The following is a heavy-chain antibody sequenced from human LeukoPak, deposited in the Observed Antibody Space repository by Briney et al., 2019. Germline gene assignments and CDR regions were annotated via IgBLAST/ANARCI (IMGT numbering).Heavy chain of an antibody. V-gene: IGHV1-2*02. CDR1: GYPFAGYY. CDR2: INPNSGGT. J-gene: IGHJ1*01. CDR3: ARGSIYCGGDCYGYFQH. Sequence: GSVKVSCKASGYPFAGYYMYWVRQAPGQGLEWMGLINPNSGGTNYAQKFQGRVTMTRDTSISTAYMELSRLRSDDTAVYYCARGSIYCGGDCYGYFQHWGQGTLVTVSS. D-gene: IGHD2-21*02.